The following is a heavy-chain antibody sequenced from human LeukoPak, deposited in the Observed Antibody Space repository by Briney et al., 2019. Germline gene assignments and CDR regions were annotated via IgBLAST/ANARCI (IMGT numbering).Heavy chain of an antibody. V-gene: IGHV3-30*18. CDR3: AKLSSTAQLVNLGPFDY. CDR1: GFTFSSYG. J-gene: IGHJ4*02. D-gene: IGHD6-13*01. CDR2: ISYDGSNK. Sequence: GRSLRLSCAASGFTFSSYGMHWVRQAPGKGLEWVAVISYDGSNKYYADSVKGRFTISRDNSKNTLYLQMNSLRAEDTAVYYCAKLSSTAQLVNLGPFDYWGQGTLVTVSS.